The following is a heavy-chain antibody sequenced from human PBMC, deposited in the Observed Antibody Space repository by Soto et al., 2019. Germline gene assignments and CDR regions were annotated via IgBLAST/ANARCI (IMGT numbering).Heavy chain of an antibody. CDR2: ISYDGSNK. CDR3: AKDGTDDYGDY. J-gene: IGHJ4*02. CDR1: GFTFSSYG. V-gene: IGHV3-30*18. Sequence: QVQLVESGGGVVQPGRSLRLSCAASGFTFSSYGMHWVRQAPGKGLEWVAVISYDGSNKCYADSVKGRFTISRDNSKNTLYLQMNSLRAEDTAVYYCAKDGTDDYGDYWGQGTLVTVSS.